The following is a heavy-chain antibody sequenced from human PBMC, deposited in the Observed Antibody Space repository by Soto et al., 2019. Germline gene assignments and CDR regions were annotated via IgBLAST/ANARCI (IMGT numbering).Heavy chain of an antibody. Sequence: SETLSLTCTVSGGSISSYYWSWIRQPPGKGLEWIGYIYYSGSTNYNPSLKSRVTISVDTSKNQFALKLSSVTAADTAVYYCARGLFYLPWFDPWGQGTLVTVSS. CDR2: IYYSGST. V-gene: IGHV4-59*01. D-gene: IGHD3-3*01. CDR3: ARGLFYLPWFDP. J-gene: IGHJ5*02. CDR1: GGSISSYY.